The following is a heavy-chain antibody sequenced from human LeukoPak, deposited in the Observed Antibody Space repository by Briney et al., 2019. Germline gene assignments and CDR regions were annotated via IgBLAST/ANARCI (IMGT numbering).Heavy chain of an antibody. D-gene: IGHD3-10*01. V-gene: IGHV4-4*07. CDR1: GGSFSGYY. Sequence: SETLSLTCDGYGGSFSGYYWSWIRQPAGNGLEWIGRIYTSGSTNYNPSLKSRVTMSVDTSKNQFSLKLSSVTAADTAVYYCAREGSDYYGSGSYYRSYYYYMDVWGKGTTVTISS. CDR2: IYTSGST. J-gene: IGHJ6*03. CDR3: AREGSDYYGSGSYYRSYYYYMDV.